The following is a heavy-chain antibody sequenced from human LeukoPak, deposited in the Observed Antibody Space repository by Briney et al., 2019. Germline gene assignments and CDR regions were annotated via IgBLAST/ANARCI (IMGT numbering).Heavy chain of an antibody. Sequence: GASVKVSRKASGYTFTGYYMHWVRQAPGQGLEWMGRINPNSGGTNYAQKFQGRVTMTRDTSISTAYLELSRLRSDDTAVYYCARDPFAYGSGRDLDYWGQGTLVTVSS. CDR3: ARDPFAYGSGRDLDY. CDR2: INPNSGGT. CDR1: GYTFTGYY. V-gene: IGHV1-2*06. J-gene: IGHJ4*02. D-gene: IGHD3-10*01.